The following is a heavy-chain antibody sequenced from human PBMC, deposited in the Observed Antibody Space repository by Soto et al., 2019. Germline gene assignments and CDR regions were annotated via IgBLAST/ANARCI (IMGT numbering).Heavy chain of an antibody. V-gene: IGHV1-46*01. CDR3: GRGGRVVVVTAALGY. J-gene: IGHJ4*02. D-gene: IGHD2-21*02. CDR2: VNPSGGHT. CDR1: GDTFTDYY. Sequence: QVQLMQSGAEVKKPGASVKVSCKASGDTFTDYYIHWVRQAPGQGLEWMGTVNPSGGHTTYAQHYVDRLPMTSDTTSSTLYVELTSVTSDDSAVYYCGRGGRVVVVTAALGYWGQGTIVTVSS.